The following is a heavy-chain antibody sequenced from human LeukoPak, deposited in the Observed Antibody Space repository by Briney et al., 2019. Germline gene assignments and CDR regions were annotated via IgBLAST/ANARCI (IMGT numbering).Heavy chain of an antibody. CDR1: GFTFSDYY. J-gene: IGHJ3*02. CDR2: ISSRGSTR. CDR3: AKLQSSGWHSQNDAFDI. V-gene: IGHV3-11*01. D-gene: IGHD6-19*01. Sequence: PGGSLRLSCAASGFTFSDYYMTWIRQAPGKGLEWISYISSRGSTRYYSDSVKGRFTISRDNAKNSLYLQMNSLRAEDTAVYYCAKLQSSGWHSQNDAFDIRGQGTMVTVSS.